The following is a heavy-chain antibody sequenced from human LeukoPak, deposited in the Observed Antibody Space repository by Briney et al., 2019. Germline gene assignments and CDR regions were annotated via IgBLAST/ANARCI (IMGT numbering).Heavy chain of an antibody. J-gene: IGHJ4*02. D-gene: IGHD2-2*01. V-gene: IGHV3-48*01. CDR2: ISSSSSTI. Sequence: XRQAPXXXLEWVSYISSSSSTIYYADSVKGRFTISRDNAKNSLYLQMNSLRAEDTAVYYCARQSFQGIVVVPAASDCWGQGTLVTVSS. CDR3: ARQSFQGIVVVPAASDC.